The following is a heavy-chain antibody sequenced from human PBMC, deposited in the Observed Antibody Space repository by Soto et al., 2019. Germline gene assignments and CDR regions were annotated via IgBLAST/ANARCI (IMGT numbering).Heavy chain of an antibody. CDR1: GYTFTSYG. D-gene: IGHD2-15*01. CDR3: ARTDIVVVVAANWFDP. CDR2: ISAYNGNT. Sequence: ASVKVSCKASGYTFTSYGISWVRQAPGQGLEWMGWISAYNGNTNYAQKLQGRVTMTTDTSTSTAYMELRSLRSDDTAVYYCARTDIVVVVAANWFDPWGQGTLVTVSS. J-gene: IGHJ5*02. V-gene: IGHV1-18*01.